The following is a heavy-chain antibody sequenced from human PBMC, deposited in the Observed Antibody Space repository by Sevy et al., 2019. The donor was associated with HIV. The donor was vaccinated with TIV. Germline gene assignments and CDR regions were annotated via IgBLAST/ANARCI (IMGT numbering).Heavy chain of an antibody. CDR1: GFTFRSYA. D-gene: IGHD2-15*01. CDR3: ARSLPRGNYYGMDV. V-gene: IGHV3-23*01. Sequence: GGSLRLSCAGSGFTFRSYAMSWVRQAPGKGLEWVSGISGSGGSTYYADSVKGRFTISRDNSKNTLYLQMNSLRAEDTAVYYCARSLPRGNYYGMDVWGQGTTVTVSS. CDR2: ISGSGGST. J-gene: IGHJ6*02.